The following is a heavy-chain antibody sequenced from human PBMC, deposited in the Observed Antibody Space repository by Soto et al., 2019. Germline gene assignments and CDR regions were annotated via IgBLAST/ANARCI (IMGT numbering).Heavy chain of an antibody. CDR2: IYSGGST. J-gene: IGHJ6*03. CDR1: GFTVSSNY. Sequence: GGSLRLSCAASGFTVSSNYMSWVRQAPGKGLEWVSVIYSGGSTYYADSVKGRFTISRDNSKNTLYLQMNSLRAEETAVYYCARLFSYYDFWSGYYMSYYYYMDVWGKGTTVTVSS. V-gene: IGHV3-66*04. D-gene: IGHD3-3*01. CDR3: ARLFSYYDFWSGYYMSYYYYMDV.